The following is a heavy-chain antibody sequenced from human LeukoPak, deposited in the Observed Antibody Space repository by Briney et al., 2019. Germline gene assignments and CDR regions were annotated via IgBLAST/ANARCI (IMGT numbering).Heavy chain of an antibody. CDR1: GFTFDDYA. CDR3: AKGYGSGSYDGGYYFDY. Sequence: GGSLRLSCAASGFTFDDYAMHWVRQAPGKGLEWVSGISWNSGSIGYADSVKGRFTISRDNAKNSLYLQVNSLRAEDTALYYCAKGYGSGSYDGGYYFDYWGQGTLVTVSS. CDR2: ISWNSGSI. D-gene: IGHD3-10*01. V-gene: IGHV3-9*01. J-gene: IGHJ4*02.